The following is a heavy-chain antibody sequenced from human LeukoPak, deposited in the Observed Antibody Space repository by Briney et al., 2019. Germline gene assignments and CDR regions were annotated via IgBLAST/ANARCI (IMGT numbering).Heavy chain of an antibody. V-gene: IGHV4-59*11. D-gene: IGHD4-17*01. CDR3: ARDPTTVTKGLDI. CDR2: ISYIGST. Sequence: PSETRSLTCTVSGGSISSHYWSWIRQPPGKGLEWIGYISYIGSTNYNPSLKSRVTISVDTSKTQFSLKLSSVAAAAAAVYSCARDPTTVTKGLDIWGQGTMVTVSS. CDR1: GGSISSHY. J-gene: IGHJ3*02.